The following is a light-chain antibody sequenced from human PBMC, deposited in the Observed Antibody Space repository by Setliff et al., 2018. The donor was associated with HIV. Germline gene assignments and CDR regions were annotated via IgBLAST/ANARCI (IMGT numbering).Light chain of an antibody. CDR1: SADVGSYNF. CDR2: YVS. CDR3: SSYTRSSTYV. J-gene: IGLJ1*01. Sequence: QSVLTQPASVSGSPGQSITISCTGTSADVGSYNFVSWYQQHPGKAPKLLIYYVSNRPSGLSNRFSGSKSGNTASLTISGLQAEDEADYYCSSYTRSSTYVFGAGTKVTVL. V-gene: IGLV2-14*03.